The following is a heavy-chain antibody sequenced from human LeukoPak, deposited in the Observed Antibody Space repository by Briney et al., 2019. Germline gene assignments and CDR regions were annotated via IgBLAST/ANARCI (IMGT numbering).Heavy chain of an antibody. CDR3: ARDHYSNYGMPDY. CDR1: GFTFSSYS. V-gene: IGHV3-48*04. CDR2: ISSSSSTI. D-gene: IGHD4-11*01. Sequence: GGSLRLSCAASGFTFSSYSMNWVRQAPGKGLEWVSYISSSSSTIYYADSVKGRFTISRDNAKNSLCLQMSSLRAEDTAVYYCARDHYSNYGMPDYWGQGTLVTVSS. J-gene: IGHJ4*02.